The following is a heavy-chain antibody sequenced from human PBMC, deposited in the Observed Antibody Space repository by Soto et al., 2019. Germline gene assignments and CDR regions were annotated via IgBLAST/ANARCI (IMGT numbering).Heavy chain of an antibody. J-gene: IGHJ3*01. CDR3: AKDGIVLPPALRGAIDV. CDR1: GFTFSRYT. V-gene: IGHV3-23*01. CDR2: ISGTGGTM. Sequence: GGSLRLSCAASGFTFSRYTVTWVRQAPGKGLEWVSAISGTGGTMVYADSVKGRFTISRDDSKNTLYLHMDSLRAEDTAIYYCAKDGIVLPPALRGAIDVWGPGTMVTVSS. D-gene: IGHD4-17*01.